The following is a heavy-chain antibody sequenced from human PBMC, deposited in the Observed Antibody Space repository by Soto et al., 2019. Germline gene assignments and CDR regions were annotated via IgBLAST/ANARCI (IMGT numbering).Heavy chain of an antibody. CDR1: GYTFTSYA. J-gene: IGHJ4*02. Sequence: ASVKVSCKASGYTFTSYAMHWVSQAPGQMLEWMGWINAGNGNTKYSQKFQGRVTITRDTSASTAYMELSSLRSEDTAVYYCAREGSRIAAAGSHDYWGQGTLATVSS. D-gene: IGHD6-13*01. CDR3: AREGSRIAAAGSHDY. CDR2: INAGNGNT. V-gene: IGHV1-3*01.